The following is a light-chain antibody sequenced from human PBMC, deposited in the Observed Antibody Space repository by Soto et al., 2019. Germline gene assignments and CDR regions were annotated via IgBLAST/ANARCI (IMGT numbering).Light chain of an antibody. CDR1: SSDVGGYNY. Sequence: QSVLTQPASVSGSPGQSITISCTGTSSDVGGYNYVSWYQQHPGKAPKLMIYDVSNRPSGVSNRFSGSKSGNTASLTISGLQAEDEADYYCSSYTSSSTRVFGGWTHLTVL. CDR2: DVS. J-gene: IGLJ3*02. V-gene: IGLV2-14*01. CDR3: SSYTSSSTRV.